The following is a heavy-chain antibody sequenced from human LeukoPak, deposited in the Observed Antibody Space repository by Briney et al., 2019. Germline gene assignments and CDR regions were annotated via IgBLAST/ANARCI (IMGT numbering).Heavy chain of an antibody. Sequence: SVKVSCKASGGTFSYYAITWVRQAPGQGLEWMGGIIPIFGTANYAQKFQGRVSLTTDESATTAYMELSSLGSEDTAVYYCARDLSVAVDNWFDPWGQGTLVTVSS. CDR3: ARDLSVAVDNWFDP. V-gene: IGHV1-69*05. D-gene: IGHD6-19*01. CDR2: IIPIFGTA. J-gene: IGHJ5*02. CDR1: GGTFSYYA.